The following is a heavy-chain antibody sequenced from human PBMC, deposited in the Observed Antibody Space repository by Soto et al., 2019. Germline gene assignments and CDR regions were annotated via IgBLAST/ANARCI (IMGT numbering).Heavy chain of an antibody. CDR2: ISWNSGSI. CDR3: AKAIGYCSGGSCYSGAAFDI. CDR1: GFTFDDYA. Sequence: GGSLRLSCAASGFTFDDYAMHWVRQAPGKGLEWVSGISWNSGSIGYADSVKGRFTISRDNAKNSLFLQMNSLRAEDTALYYCAKAIGYCSGGSCYSGAAFDIWGQGTMVTVSS. J-gene: IGHJ3*02. V-gene: IGHV3-9*01. D-gene: IGHD2-15*01.